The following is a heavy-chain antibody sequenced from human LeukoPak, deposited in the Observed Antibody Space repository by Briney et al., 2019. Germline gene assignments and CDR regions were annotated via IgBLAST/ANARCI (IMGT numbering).Heavy chain of an antibody. CDR2: IYYSGST. J-gene: IGHJ1*01. CDR3: ARGVSYYDSSGYYNEYFQH. CDR1: GGSISSYY. V-gene: IGHV4-59*08. Sequence: SETLSLTCTVSGGSISSYYWSWIRQPPGKGLEWIGYIYYSGSTNYTPSLTSRVTISVYTSKNQFSLKLSSVTAADTAVYYCARGVSYYDSSGYYNEYFQHWGQGTLVTVSS. D-gene: IGHD3-22*01.